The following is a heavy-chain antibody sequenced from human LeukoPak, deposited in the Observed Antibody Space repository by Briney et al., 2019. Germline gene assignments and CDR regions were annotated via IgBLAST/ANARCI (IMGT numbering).Heavy chain of an antibody. V-gene: IGHV4-59*01. CDR1: GGSISSYY. CDR2: IYYSGST. J-gene: IGHJ5*02. Sequence: SSETLSLTCTVSGGSISSYYWSWIRQPPGKGLEWIGYIYYSGSTNYNPSLKSRVTISVDTSKNQFSLKLSSVTAADTAVYYCARKLGVAADNWFDPWGQGTLVTVSS. D-gene: IGHD2-15*01. CDR3: ARKLGVAADNWFDP.